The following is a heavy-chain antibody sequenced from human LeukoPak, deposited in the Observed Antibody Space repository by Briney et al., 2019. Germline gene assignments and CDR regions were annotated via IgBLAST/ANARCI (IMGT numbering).Heavy chain of an antibody. J-gene: IGHJ4*02. CDR2: IGTSIGST. Sequence: PGGSLRLSCAVSGLTVSNIWMNWVRQAPGKGLEWVSNIGTSIGSTYYADSVKGRFTISRDNSKNTLYLQMNSLSAEDTAVYYCAKGVFGSYFFVFWGQGTLVTVSS. CDR3: AKGVFGSYFFVF. CDR1: GLTVSNIW. V-gene: IGHV3-23*01. D-gene: IGHD1-26*01.